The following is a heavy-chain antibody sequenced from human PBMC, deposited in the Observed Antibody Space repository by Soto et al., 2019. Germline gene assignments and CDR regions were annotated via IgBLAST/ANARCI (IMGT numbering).Heavy chain of an antibody. D-gene: IGHD6-19*01. CDR1: GFTFSSYA. CDR3: AKEGEYSSGWDNFDY. CDR2: ISGSGGST. V-gene: IGHV3-23*01. J-gene: IGHJ4*02. Sequence: EVQLLESGGGLVQPGGSLRLSCAASGFTFSSYAMSWVRQAPGKGLEWVSAISGSGGSTYYADSVKGRFTISRDKSKNTLDLQMNSLRAEDTAVYYCAKEGEYSSGWDNFDYWGQGTLVTVSS.